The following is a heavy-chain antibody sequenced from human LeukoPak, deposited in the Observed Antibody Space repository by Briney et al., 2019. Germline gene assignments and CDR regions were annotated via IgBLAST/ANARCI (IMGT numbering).Heavy chain of an antibody. V-gene: IGHV3-23*01. Sequence: PSETLSLTCTVSGGSISSYYWSWIRQPPGKGLEWVSSISGSGGSTYYADSVKGRFTISRDNSKNTLYLQMNSLRAEDTAVYYCARIRALVVVPAAFFDYWGQGTLVTVSS. CDR1: GGSISSYY. D-gene: IGHD2-2*01. CDR3: ARIRALVVVPAAFFDY. CDR2: ISGSGGST. J-gene: IGHJ4*02.